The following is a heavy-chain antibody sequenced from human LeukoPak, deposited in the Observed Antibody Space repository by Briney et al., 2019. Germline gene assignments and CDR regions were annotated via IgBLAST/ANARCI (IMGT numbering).Heavy chain of an antibody. CDR1: GGSVSSGSYY. V-gene: IGHV4-61*01. J-gene: IGHJ5*02. CDR2: VYDSGST. Sequence: SETLSLTSTVSGGSVSSGSYYWSWIRQPPRQGLEWIEYVYDSGSTNYNPSLKSRVTISVDTSNNQFSLRLTSVTAADTAVYFCARDLGDWFDPWGQGTLVTVSS. CDR3: ARDLGDWFDP.